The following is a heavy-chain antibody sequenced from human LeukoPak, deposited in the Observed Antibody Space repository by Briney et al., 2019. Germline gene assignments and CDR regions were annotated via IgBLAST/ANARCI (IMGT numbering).Heavy chain of an antibody. Sequence: NPGGSLRLPCAASGFTFSSYSMNWVRQAPGKGLEWVSSISSSSSYIYYADSVKGRFTISRDNAKNSLYLQMNSLRAEDTAVYYCARDNPGDSSGYYLDYWGQGTLVTVSS. CDR2: ISSSSSYI. CDR3: ARDNPGDSSGYYLDY. V-gene: IGHV3-21*01. J-gene: IGHJ4*02. CDR1: GFTFSSYS. D-gene: IGHD3-22*01.